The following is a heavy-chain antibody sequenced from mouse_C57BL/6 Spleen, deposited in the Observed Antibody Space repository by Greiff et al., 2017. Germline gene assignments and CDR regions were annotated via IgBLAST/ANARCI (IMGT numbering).Heavy chain of an antibody. Sequence: VQLQQSGAELVRPGASVKFSCTASGFNIKDYYMTWVKQRPEQGLEWIGRIDPEDGDTESAPTFQGKATITADTSTNTSYLQLSILTSEDATVYCCTTDVWYFDYWGQGTTLTVSS. CDR1: GFNIKDYY. CDR3: TTDVWYFDY. V-gene: IGHV14-1*01. J-gene: IGHJ2*01. CDR2: IDPEDGDT.